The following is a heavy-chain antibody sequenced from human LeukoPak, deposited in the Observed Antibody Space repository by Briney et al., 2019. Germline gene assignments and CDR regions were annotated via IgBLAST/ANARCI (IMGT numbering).Heavy chain of an antibody. D-gene: IGHD2-2*01. CDR3: AKGRHIVVVPAAESFDY. CDR1: GFTFSSYA. Sequence: GGSLRLSCAASGFTFSSYAMSWVRQAPGKGLEWVSAISGSGGSTYYADSVKGRFTISRDNSKNTLYLQMNGLRAEDTAVYYCAKGRHIVVVPAAESFDYWGQGTLVTVSS. V-gene: IGHV3-23*01. J-gene: IGHJ4*02. CDR2: ISGSGGST.